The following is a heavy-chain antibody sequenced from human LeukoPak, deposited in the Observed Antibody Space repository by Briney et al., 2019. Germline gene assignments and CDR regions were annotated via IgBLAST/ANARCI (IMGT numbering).Heavy chain of an antibody. V-gene: IGHV4-31*03. CDR2: IYYSGST. Sequence: SQTLSLTCTVSGGSMSSGGHYWSWIRQHPGKGLEWIGYIYYSGSTYYNPSLKSRVTISVDTSKNQFSLNLNSVTAADTAVYYCARKIYGSGLYAFDIWGQGTMVTVSS. CDR3: ARKIYGSGLYAFDI. CDR1: GGSMSSGGHY. J-gene: IGHJ3*02. D-gene: IGHD3-10*01.